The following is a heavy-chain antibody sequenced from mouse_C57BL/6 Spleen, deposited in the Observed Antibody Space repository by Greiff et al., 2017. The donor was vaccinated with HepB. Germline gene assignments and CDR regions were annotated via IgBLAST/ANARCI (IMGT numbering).Heavy chain of an antibody. CDR3: ASEGTTVVAPCFDY. D-gene: IGHD1-1*01. V-gene: IGHV1-4*01. J-gene: IGHJ2*01. CDR1: GYTFTSYT. CDR2: INPSSGYT. Sequence: VQLQQSGAELARPGASVKMSCKASGYTFTSYTMHWVKQRPGQGLEWIGYINPSSGYTKYNQKFKDKATLTADKSSSTAYMRLSSLTSEDSAVYYCASEGTTVVAPCFDYWGQGTTLTVSS.